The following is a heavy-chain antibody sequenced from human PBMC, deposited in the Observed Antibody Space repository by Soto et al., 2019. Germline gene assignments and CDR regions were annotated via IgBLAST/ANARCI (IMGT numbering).Heavy chain of an antibody. CDR2: ISGSGSTT. V-gene: IGHV3-23*01. CDR1: GFTFSTCA. CDR3: AYGRSRSYGSAYPLGDFDS. D-gene: IGHD5-18*01. Sequence: GGSLRLSCPATGFTFSTCAMNWVRQAPGKGLEWVSTISGSGSTTYYADSVKGRFTISRDNFKNTLYLQMNSLRVEDTAVYYCAYGRSRSYGSAYPLGDFDSWGQGALVKVS. J-gene: IGHJ4*02.